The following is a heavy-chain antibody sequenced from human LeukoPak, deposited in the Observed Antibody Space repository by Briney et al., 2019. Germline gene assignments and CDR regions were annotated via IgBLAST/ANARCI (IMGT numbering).Heavy chain of an antibody. J-gene: IGHJ1*01. CDR1: GFTFSNYA. CDR3: AKGRYCGGDCYVDFQH. D-gene: IGHD2-21*02. CDR2: ISGSGDST. Sequence: GGSLRLSCAASGFTFSNYAMSWVRQAPGKGLDWVSDISGSGDSTHYADSVKGRFTISRDNSKNTLYLQMSSLRAEDTAVFYCAKGRYCGGDCYVDFQHWGQGTLVTVSS. V-gene: IGHV3-23*01.